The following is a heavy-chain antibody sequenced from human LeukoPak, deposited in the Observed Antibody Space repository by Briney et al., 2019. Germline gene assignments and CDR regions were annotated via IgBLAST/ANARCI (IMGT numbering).Heavy chain of an antibody. CDR2: ISPYNGHT. D-gene: IGHD4-11*01. CDR1: GYTFTNYG. J-gene: IGHJ5*02. Sequence: EASVKVSCTTSGYTFTNYGINWVRQAPGQGLEWMGWISPYNGHTNYAQKLQGRVTMTTDTLTSTAYMELRSLRSDDTAVYYCARDPRMTTVNWFDPWGQGPLVTVSS. CDR3: ARDPRMTTVNWFDP. V-gene: IGHV1-18*01.